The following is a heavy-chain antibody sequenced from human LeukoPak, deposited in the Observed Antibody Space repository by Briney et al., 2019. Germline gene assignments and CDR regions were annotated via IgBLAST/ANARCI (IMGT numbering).Heavy chain of an antibody. CDR3: ARVSDCSGGRCHDS. D-gene: IGHD2-15*01. CDR2: INHSGST. J-gene: IGHJ4*02. CDR1: GGCFSGYY. V-gene: IGHV4-34*01. Sequence: SETLSLTCAVYGGCFSGYYWSWIRQPPGKGLEWIGEINHSGSTNYNPSLKSRVTISVDTSKNQFSLKLSSVTAADTAVYYCARVSDCSGGRCHDSWGQGTLVTVSS.